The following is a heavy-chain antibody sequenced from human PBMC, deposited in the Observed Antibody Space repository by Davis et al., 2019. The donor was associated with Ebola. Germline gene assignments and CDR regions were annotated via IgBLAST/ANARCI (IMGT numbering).Heavy chain of an antibody. Sequence: GESLKISCAASGFTFSSYWMSWVRQAPGKGLEWVANIKQDGSEKYYVDSVKGRFTISRDNAKNSLYLQMNSLRAEDTAVYYCARDRKTHAFDIWGQGTMVTVSS. V-gene: IGHV3-7*01. J-gene: IGHJ3*02. CDR2: IKQDGSEK. CDR3: ARDRKTHAFDI. CDR1: GFTFSSYW.